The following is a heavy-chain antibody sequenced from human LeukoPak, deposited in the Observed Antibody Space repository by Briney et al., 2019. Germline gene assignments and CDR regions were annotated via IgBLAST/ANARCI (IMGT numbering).Heavy chain of an antibody. CDR1: GHTFSSFW. V-gene: IGHV3-7*04. CDR3: ARGEYYFDGGY. Sequence: GGSLRLSCAASGHTFSSFWVSWVRQAPGKGLEWVANIKQDGSEKYYVDSVKGRFTISRDNAKNSLFLQMISLRAEDTAVYYCARGEYYFDGGYWGQGTLVTVSS. J-gene: IGHJ4*02. D-gene: IGHD3-22*01. CDR2: IKQDGSEK.